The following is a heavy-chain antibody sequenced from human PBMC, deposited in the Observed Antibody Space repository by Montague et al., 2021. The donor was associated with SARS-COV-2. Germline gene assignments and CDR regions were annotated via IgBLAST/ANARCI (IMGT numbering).Heavy chain of an antibody. CDR2: IYYSGST. D-gene: IGHD2-15*01. Sequence: TLSLTCTVSGGSISSGGYYWSWIRQHPGKGLEWIGYIYYSGSTYYNPSLKSRVTISVDTSKNQFSLKLSSVTAADTAVYYCARVLGGYCSGGSCYRGWYFDIWGRGTPVNVSS. CDR1: GGSISSGGYY. V-gene: IGHV4-31*03. J-gene: IGHJ2*01. CDR3: ARVLGGYCSGGSCYRGWYFDI.